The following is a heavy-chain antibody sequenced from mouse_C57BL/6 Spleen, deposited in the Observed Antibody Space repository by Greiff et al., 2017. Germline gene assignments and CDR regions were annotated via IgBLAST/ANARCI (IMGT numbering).Heavy chain of an antibody. V-gene: IGHV3-6*01. J-gene: IGHJ3*01. CDR3: ARYGDYDGFAY. CDR1: GYSITSGYY. CDR2: ISYDGSN. Sequence: ESGPGLVKPSQSLSLTCSVTGYSITSGYYWNWIRQFPGNKLEWMGYISYDGSNNYNPSLKNRISITRDTSKNQFFLKLNSVATEVTSTYYCARYGDYDGFAYWGQGTLVTVSA. D-gene: IGHD2-4*01.